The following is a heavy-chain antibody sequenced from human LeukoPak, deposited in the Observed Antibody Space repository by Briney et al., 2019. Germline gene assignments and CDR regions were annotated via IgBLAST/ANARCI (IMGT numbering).Heavy chain of an antibody. CDR2: TYYRSTWYN. D-gene: IGHD2-2*01. Sequence: SQTLSLTCTISGDSVSSNSVTWNWIRQSPSRGLEWLGRTYYRSTWYNDYVVSVRGRITVNPDTSKNQFSLHLNSVTPEDTAVYYCARRLTQYDCFDPWGQGILVTVSS. V-gene: IGHV6-1*01. J-gene: IGHJ5*02. CDR1: GDSVSSNSVT. CDR3: ARRLTQYDCFDP.